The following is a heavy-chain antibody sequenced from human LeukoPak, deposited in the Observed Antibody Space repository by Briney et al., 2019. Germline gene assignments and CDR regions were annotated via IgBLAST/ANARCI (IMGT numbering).Heavy chain of an antibody. D-gene: IGHD6-13*01. Sequence: SETLSLTCTVSGGSISSYYWSWIRQPAGKGLEWIGRIYTSGSTNYNPSLKSRATMSVDTSKNRFSLKLSSVTAADTAVYYCARDPQGAIGSSSWYLNWFDPWGQGTLVTVSS. CDR3: ARDPQGAIGSSSWYLNWFDP. J-gene: IGHJ5*02. V-gene: IGHV4-4*07. CDR2: IYTSGST. CDR1: GGSISSYY.